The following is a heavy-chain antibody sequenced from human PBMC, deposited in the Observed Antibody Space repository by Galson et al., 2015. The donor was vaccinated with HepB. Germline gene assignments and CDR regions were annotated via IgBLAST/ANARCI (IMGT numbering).Heavy chain of an antibody. CDR3: ATRFDY. CDR2: IDSSGSAI. J-gene: IGHJ4*02. Sequence: SLRLSCAASGFTFSSYGMNWVRQAPGKGLEWVSSIDSSGSAIYYADSVKGRFTISRDDAKNSLYLQMSNLRADDTAVYYCATRFDYWGQGTLVTVSS. CDR1: GFTFSSYG. V-gene: IGHV3-48*03.